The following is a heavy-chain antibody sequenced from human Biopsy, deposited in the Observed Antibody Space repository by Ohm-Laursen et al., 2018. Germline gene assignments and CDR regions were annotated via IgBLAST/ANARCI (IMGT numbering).Heavy chain of an antibody. D-gene: IGHD2/OR15-2a*01. Sequence: SETLSLTCTVSGGSISSDCWNWIRQTPGKGLEWIGYVFYSGTTTYNPSLRSRVTISVDTSMNQISLRLQSVTAADTAIYYCTRATNSTGWPYYYFYGMDIWGQGTPVTVSS. CDR3: TRATNSTGWPYYYFYGMDI. CDR1: GGSISSDC. J-gene: IGHJ6*02. CDR2: VFYSGTT. V-gene: IGHV4-59*01.